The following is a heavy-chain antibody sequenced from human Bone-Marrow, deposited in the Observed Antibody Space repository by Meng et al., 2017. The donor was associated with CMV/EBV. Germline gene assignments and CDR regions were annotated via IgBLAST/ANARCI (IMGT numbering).Heavy chain of an antibody. Sequence: GGSLRLSCAASGFTFSDYYMSWIRQAPGKGLEWVSRINSDGSSTSYADSVKGRFTISRDNAKNTLYLQMNSLRAEDTAVYYCARDSGSTVTPHYWGQGTLVAVSS. J-gene: IGHJ4*02. CDR2: INSDGSST. CDR3: ARDSGSTVTPHY. V-gene: IGHV3-74*01. CDR1: GFTFSDYY. D-gene: IGHD4-11*01.